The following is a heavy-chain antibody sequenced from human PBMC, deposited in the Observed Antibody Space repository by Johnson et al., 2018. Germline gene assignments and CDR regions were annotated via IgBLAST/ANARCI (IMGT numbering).Heavy chain of an antibody. CDR2: LGGSGRRT. CDR3: AKDQAVRHAFDI. J-gene: IGHJ3*02. CDR1: GFTFRHFS. V-gene: IGHV3-23*04. Sequence: VQLVESGGGLVQPGGSLRLSCAVSGFTFRHFSMNWVRQPPGKGLEWVAVLGGSGRRTYSADSVKGRYTISRDNSKNTVYLQMNSLSTEDTAIYSCAKDQAVRHAFDIGSKGTMVTVSS. D-gene: IGHD4-11*01.